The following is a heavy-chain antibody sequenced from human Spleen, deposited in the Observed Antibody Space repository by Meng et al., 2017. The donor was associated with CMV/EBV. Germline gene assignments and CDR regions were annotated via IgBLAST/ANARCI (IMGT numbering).Heavy chain of an antibody. V-gene: IGHV3-30*03. J-gene: IGHJ4*02. CDR2: ISFDGRNK. CDR1: GFTFSSYS. Sequence: GESLKISCAASGFTFSSYSMNWVRQAPGQGLEWVAGISFDGRNKYYADSVKGRFSISRDSSKNTLFVQMNSLRVEDTAVYYFARGQETLPDYWGQGTLVTVSS. CDR3: ARGQETLPDY.